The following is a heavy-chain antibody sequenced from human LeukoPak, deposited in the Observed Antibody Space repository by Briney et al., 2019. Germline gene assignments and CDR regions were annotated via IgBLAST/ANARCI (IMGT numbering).Heavy chain of an antibody. Sequence: GESLRLSCAASGFTFSSYSMNWVRQAPGKGLEWVSSISSSSSYIYYADSVKGRFTISRDNAKNSLYLQMNSLRAEDTAVYYCARELDYYDSSGYYWGFDYWRQGTLVTVSS. CDR2: ISSSSSYI. J-gene: IGHJ4*02. D-gene: IGHD3-22*01. CDR3: ARELDYYDSSGYYWGFDY. CDR1: GFTFSSYS. V-gene: IGHV3-21*01.